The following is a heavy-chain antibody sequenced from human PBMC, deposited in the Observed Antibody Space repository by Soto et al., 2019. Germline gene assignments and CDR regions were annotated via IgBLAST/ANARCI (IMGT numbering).Heavy chain of an antibody. J-gene: IGHJ6*02. CDR2: IRSKANSYAT. V-gene: IGHV3-73*01. D-gene: IGHD6-19*01. CDR3: TRHAPGLVAVACRFYYYYGMDV. Sequence: GSLRLSCAASGYTFSGSAMHWVRQASGKGLEWVGRIRSKANSYATAYAASVKGSFTISRDASKNTAYLQMNSLKTEDTAVYYCTRHAPGLVAVACRFYYYYGMDVWGQGTTVTIAS. CDR1: GYTFSGSA.